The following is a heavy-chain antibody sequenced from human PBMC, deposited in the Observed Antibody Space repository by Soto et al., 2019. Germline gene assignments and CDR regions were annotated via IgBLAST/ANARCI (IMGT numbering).Heavy chain of an antibody. J-gene: IGHJ6*02. CDR2: IIPIFGTA. CDR3: ASSATASRSYYYYGMDV. Sequence: SVKVSCKASGGTFSSYAISWVRQAPGQGLEWMGGIIPIFGTANYAQKFQGRVTITADKSTSTAYMELSSLRSEDTAVYYCASSATASRSYYYYGMDVWGQGTTVTVSS. CDR1: GGTFSSYA. V-gene: IGHV1-69*06.